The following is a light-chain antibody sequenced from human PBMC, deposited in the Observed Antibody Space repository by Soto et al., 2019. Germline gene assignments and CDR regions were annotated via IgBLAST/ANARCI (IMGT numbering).Light chain of an antibody. J-gene: IGKJ2*01. CDR3: QQTHSIPPT. Sequence: DIQMTQSPSSLSASVGDRVTVTCRTSHIVDTTLNWYQQKPGKAPKLLISAASSVQSGVPARLSGSGSATFFTLTIHNLQPDDFATYFCQQTHSIPPTFGPGTKV. CDR1: HIVDTT. V-gene: IGKV1-39*01. CDR2: AAS.